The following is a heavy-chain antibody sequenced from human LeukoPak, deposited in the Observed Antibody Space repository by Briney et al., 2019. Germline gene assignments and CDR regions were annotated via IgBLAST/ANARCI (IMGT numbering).Heavy chain of an antibody. CDR2: IIPIFGTA. V-gene: IGHV1-69*13. D-gene: IGHD3-16*01. CDR1: GGTFSSYA. CDR3: ARDGGPDAFDI. J-gene: IGHJ3*02. Sequence: GASVKVSCKASGGTFSSYAISWVRQAPGQGLEWMGGIIPIFGTAKYAQKFQGRVTITADESTSTAYMELSSLRSEDTAVYYCARDGGPDAFDIWGQGTMVTVSS.